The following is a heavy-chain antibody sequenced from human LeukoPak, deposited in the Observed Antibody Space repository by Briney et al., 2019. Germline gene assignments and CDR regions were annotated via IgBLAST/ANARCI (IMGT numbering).Heavy chain of an antibody. V-gene: IGHV4-31*11. J-gene: IGHJ3*02. D-gene: IGHD3-22*01. Sequence: PSQTLSLTCAVSGGSISSGGYSWSWIRQHPGKGLEWIGYIYYSGSTYYNPSLKSRVTISVDTSKNQFSLKLSSVTAADTAVYYCARVGGLDYYDSSGYYSRAFDIWGQGTMVTVSS. CDR1: GGSISSGGYS. CDR2: IYYSGST. CDR3: ARVGGLDYYDSSGYYSRAFDI.